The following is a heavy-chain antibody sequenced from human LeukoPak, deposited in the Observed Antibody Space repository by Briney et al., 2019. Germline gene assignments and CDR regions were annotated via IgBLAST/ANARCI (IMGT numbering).Heavy chain of an antibody. D-gene: IGHD1-1*01. CDR2: ISASGSNT. CDR3: AKVVGTGTTPTDY. Sequence: GGSLRLSCAASGFTFSNYAMTWVRQAPGRGLECVPVISASGSNTDYADSVKGRFTISRDNSKNMVFLQMKSLRAEDTAVYYCAKVVGTGTTPTDYWGQGTLVTVSS. J-gene: IGHJ4*02. CDR1: GFTFSNYA. V-gene: IGHV3-23*01.